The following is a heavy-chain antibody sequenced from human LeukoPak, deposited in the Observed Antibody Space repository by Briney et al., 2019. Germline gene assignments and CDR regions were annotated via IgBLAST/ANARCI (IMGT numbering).Heavy chain of an antibody. V-gene: IGHV4-31*03. CDR2: IYYSGST. CDR1: GGSISSGGYY. D-gene: IGHD3-22*01. J-gene: IGHJ5*02. Sequence: SETLSLTCTVSGGSISSGGYYWSWIRQHPGKGLEWIGYIYYSGSTYYNPSLKSRVTISVDTSKNQFSLKLSSVTAADTAVYYCARESSGLHIWFDPWGQGTLVTVSS. CDR3: ARESSGLHIWFDP.